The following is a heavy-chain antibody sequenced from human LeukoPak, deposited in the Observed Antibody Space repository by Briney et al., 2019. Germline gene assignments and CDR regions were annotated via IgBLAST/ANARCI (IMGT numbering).Heavy chain of an antibody. J-gene: IGHJ4*02. D-gene: IGHD3-3*01. Sequence: SQTLSLTCTVSGGSISSGDYYWSWIRQPPGKGLEWIGYIYYSGSTYYNPSLKSRVTISVDTSKNQFSLKLSSVTAAATAVYYCARVVVGFGVVPDAHYFDYWGQGTLVTVSS. CDR2: IYYSGST. V-gene: IGHV4-30-4*08. CDR1: GGSISSGDYY. CDR3: ARVVVGFGVVPDAHYFDY.